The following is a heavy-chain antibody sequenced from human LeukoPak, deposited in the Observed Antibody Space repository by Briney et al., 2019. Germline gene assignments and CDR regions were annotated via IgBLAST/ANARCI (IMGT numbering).Heavy chain of an antibody. D-gene: IGHD4-11*01. Sequence: SETLSLTCTVSGGSISSYYWSWIRQPPGKGLEWIGYIYYSGSTNYNPSLKSRVTISVDTSKNQFSLKLSSVTAADTAVYYCASSTTVTTSYYYYYMDVWGKGTTVTVSS. CDR1: GGSISSYY. CDR2: IYYSGST. J-gene: IGHJ6*03. V-gene: IGHV4-59*01. CDR3: ASSTTVTTSYYYYYMDV.